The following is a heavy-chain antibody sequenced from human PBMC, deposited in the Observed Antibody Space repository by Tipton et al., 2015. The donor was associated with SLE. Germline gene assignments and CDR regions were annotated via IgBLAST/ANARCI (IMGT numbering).Heavy chain of an antibody. CDR2: IYTSGST. CDR3: ARLPSIHIGGYYYGMDV. J-gene: IGHJ6*02. V-gene: IGHV4-61*02. D-gene: IGHD3-22*01. CDR1: GGSISSGSYS. Sequence: TLSLTCTVSGGSISSGSYSWIWIRQPAGKELEWIGRIYTSGSTNYNPSLKSRVTISVDTSKNQFSLKLSSVTAADTAVYYCARLPSIHIGGYYYGMDVWGQGTTVTVSS.